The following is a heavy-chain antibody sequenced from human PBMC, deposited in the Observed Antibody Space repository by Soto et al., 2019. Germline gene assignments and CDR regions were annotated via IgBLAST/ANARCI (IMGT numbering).Heavy chain of an antibody. CDR3: ARAPSRDGYETHYFDY. D-gene: IGHD5-12*01. V-gene: IGHV1-69*13. Sequence: SVKVSCKASGGTFSSYAISWVRQAPGQGLEWMGGIIPIFGTANYAQKFQGCVTITADESTSTAYMELSSLRSEDTAVYYCARAPSRDGYETHYFDYWGQGTLVTVSS. J-gene: IGHJ4*02. CDR2: IIPIFGTA. CDR1: GGTFSSYA.